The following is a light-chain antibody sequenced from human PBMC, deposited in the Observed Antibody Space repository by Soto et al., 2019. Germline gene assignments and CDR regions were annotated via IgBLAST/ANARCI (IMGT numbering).Light chain of an antibody. CDR1: SSNIGAGYD. Sequence: QSVLTQPPSVSGAPGQRVTISCTGSSSNIGAGYDVHWYQQLPGTAPKLLIHGNSNRPSGVPDRFSGSKSGTSASLAITGLRAEHEAEYDCQPYDSSLSSSVFVGGTKLTVL. J-gene: IGLJ3*02. V-gene: IGLV1-40*01. CDR3: QPYDSSLSSSV. CDR2: GNS.